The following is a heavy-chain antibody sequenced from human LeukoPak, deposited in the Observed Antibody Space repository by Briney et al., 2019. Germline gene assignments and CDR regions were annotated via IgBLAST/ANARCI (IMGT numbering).Heavy chain of an antibody. Sequence: GGSLRLSCAASEFTFTNYWMHWVRQAPGEGLVWVSRIDNDGGDSIYADSVKGRFTISRDNAKNTVYLQMHGLRADDTAVYYCARGGYHHGFDIWGQGTMVTVSS. CDR2: IDNDGGDS. J-gene: IGHJ3*02. V-gene: IGHV3-74*01. D-gene: IGHD1-14*01. CDR3: ARGGYHHGFDI. CDR1: EFTFTNYW.